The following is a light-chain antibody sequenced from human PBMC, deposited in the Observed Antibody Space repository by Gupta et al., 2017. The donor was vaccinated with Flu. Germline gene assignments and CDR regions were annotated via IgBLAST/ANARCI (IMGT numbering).Light chain of an antibody. J-gene: IGLJ1*01. CDR2: DVT. Sequence: QSAPTQPRSVFGSPGQSVTIPCTGSRHDVGGSNRVSWYQQRPGKAPKLLLYDVTERPSGVPDRFSGSKSGNTASLTISGLQADDEADYYCSSYAGRVTWVFGTGTTVTVL. CDR3: SSYAGRVTWV. V-gene: IGLV2-11*01. CDR1: RHDVGGSNR.